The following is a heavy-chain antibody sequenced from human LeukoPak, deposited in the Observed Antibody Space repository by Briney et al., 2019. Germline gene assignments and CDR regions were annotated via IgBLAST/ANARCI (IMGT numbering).Heavy chain of an antibody. CDR1: GGSISSYY. Sequence: PETLSLTCTVSGGSISSYYWSWIRQPPGKGLEWIDYIYYSGSTNYKPSLKSRVTMSLNTSKNQFSLKLSSVTAADTAIYYCASHSATWYFQHWGQGTPVTVSS. CDR2: IYYSGST. CDR3: ASHSATWYFQH. D-gene: IGHD6-13*01. V-gene: IGHV4-59*01. J-gene: IGHJ1*01.